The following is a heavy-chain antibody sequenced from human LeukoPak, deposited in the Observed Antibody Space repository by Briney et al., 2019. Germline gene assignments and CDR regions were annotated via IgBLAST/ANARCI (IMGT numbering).Heavy chain of an antibody. Sequence: PGGSLRLSCAASGFTFSSYAMSWVRQAPGKGLEWVSAISGSGGSTYYADSVKGRFTISRDNSKKTLYLQMNSLRAEDTAVYYCAKGNGFIVGATTFDYWGQGTLVTVSS. J-gene: IGHJ4*02. CDR3: AKGNGFIVGATTFDY. V-gene: IGHV3-23*01. CDR2: ISGSGGST. D-gene: IGHD1-26*01. CDR1: GFTFSSYA.